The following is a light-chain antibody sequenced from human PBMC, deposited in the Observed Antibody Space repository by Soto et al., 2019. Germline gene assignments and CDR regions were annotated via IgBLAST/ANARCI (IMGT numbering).Light chain of an antibody. J-gene: IGKJ3*01. Sequence: EIVLTQSPGTLSLSPGERATLSCRASQSVSSSYLDWYQQKPGQAPRLLIYGASSRATGIPDRFSGSGSGTDFTLTISRLEPEDFEVYYCQQYGSSPTFGPGTKVDIK. V-gene: IGKV3-20*01. CDR3: QQYGSSPT. CDR1: QSVSSSY. CDR2: GAS.